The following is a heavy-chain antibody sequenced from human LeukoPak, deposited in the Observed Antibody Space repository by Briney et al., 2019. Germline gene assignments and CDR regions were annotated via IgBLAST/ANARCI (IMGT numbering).Heavy chain of an antibody. CDR3: ANDGPQLAHYYSYMGV. V-gene: IGHV3-30*02. CDR2: IRYDGSNK. D-gene: IGHD6-13*01. J-gene: IGHJ6*03. CDR1: GFTSSSYG. Sequence: GGSLRLSCVASGFTSSSYGMHWVRQAPGKGLEWVAFIRYDGSNKYYAGSVKGRFTISRDNSKNTLYLQLNSLRAEDTAVFYCANDGPQLAHYYSYMGVWGKGTTVTVSS.